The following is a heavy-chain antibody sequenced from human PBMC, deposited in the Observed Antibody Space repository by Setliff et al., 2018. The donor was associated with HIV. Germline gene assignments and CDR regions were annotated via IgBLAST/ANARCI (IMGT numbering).Heavy chain of an antibody. CDR2: IYYSGSA. CDR1: GGSLSSYY. D-gene: IGHD5-18*01. Sequence: PSETLSLTCFVSGGSLSSYYWSWIRQPPGKGLEWIAYIYYSGSAFYNPSLKSRLTISRDTSKNQFSLRMKSVTAADTAVYYCAREGKTALVTKYFDYWGQGTLVTVSS. J-gene: IGHJ4*02. V-gene: IGHV4-59*12. CDR3: AREGKTALVTKYFDY.